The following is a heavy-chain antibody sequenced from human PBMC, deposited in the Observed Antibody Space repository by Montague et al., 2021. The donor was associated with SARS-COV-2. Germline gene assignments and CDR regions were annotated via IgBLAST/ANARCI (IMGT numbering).Heavy chain of an antibody. CDR3: ARAPDYAILTGCLTEGFDF. V-gene: IGHV4-34*01. CDR2: INHSGST. J-gene: IGHJ4*02. D-gene: IGHD3-9*01. CDR1: GGSFGGYS. Sequence: SETLSLTCAVYGGSFGGYSWSWIRQPPGKGLEWIGEINHSGSTNYNPSLKSRVTISVDTSKSQFSLKVSSVTAADTAVYFCARAPDYAILTGCLTEGFDFWGQGTLVTVSS.